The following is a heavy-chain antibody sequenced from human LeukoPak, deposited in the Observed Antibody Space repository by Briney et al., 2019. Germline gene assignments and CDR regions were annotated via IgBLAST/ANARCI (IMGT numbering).Heavy chain of an antibody. CDR1: GFTFSSYG. V-gene: IGHV3-30*18. D-gene: IGHD5-18*01. J-gene: IGHJ4*02. CDR3: AKLGIDTAMVTGGLFDY. Sequence: GGSLRLSCAASGFTFSSYGMHWVHQAPGKGLEWVAVISYDGSNKYYADSVKGRFTISRDNSKNTLYLQMNSLRAEDTAVYYCAKLGIDTAMVTGGLFDYWGQGTLVTVSS. CDR2: ISYDGSNK.